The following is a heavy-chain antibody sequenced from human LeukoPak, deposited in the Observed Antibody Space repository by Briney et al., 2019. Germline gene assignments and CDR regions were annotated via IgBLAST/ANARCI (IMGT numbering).Heavy chain of an antibody. CDR1: GGSISSYY. Sequence: SETLSLTCTVSGGSISSYYWSWIRQPPGKGLEWIGYIYYSGSTNYNPSLKSRVTISVDTSKNQFSLKLSSVTAADTAVYYCASLGYSSGWYGRFDPWGQGTLVSVSS. J-gene: IGHJ5*02. CDR2: IYYSGST. CDR3: ASLGYSSGWYGRFDP. D-gene: IGHD6-19*01. V-gene: IGHV4-59*01.